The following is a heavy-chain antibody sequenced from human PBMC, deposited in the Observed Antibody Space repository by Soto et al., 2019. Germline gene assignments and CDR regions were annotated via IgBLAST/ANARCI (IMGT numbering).Heavy chain of an antibody. V-gene: IGHV3-30-3*01. CDR3: AKDRRDIVVVVAAS. CDR1: GFTFSSYA. D-gene: IGHD2-15*01. Sequence: PGGSLRLSCAASGFTFSSYAMHWVRQAPGKGLEWVAVISYDGSNKYYADSVKGRFTISRDNSKNTLYLQMSSLRAEDTAVYYCAKDRRDIVVVVAASWGQGTLVTVSS. CDR2: ISYDGSNK. J-gene: IGHJ5*02.